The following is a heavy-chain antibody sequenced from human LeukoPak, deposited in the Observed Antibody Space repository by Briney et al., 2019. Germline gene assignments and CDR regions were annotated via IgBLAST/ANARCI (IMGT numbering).Heavy chain of an antibody. Sequence: GGSLRLSCAASGFTFSSYSMNWVRQAPGKGLEWVSSISSSSSYKYYADSVKGRFTISRDNAKHSLYLQMSSLRAEDTAVYYCEREAPGVEWLRLDFDYWGQGTLVTVSS. CDR3: EREAPGVEWLRLDFDY. CDR2: ISSSSSYK. J-gene: IGHJ4*02. D-gene: IGHD5-12*01. V-gene: IGHV3-21*01. CDR1: GFTFSSYS.